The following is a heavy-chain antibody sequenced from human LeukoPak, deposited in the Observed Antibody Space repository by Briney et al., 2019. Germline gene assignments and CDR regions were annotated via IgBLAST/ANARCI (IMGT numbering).Heavy chain of an antibody. CDR1: GFTFSTYA. V-gene: IGHV3-30-3*01. CDR2: ISYDGSDK. J-gene: IGHJ4*02. CDR3: ARDRGDYGDHTLDY. D-gene: IGHD4-17*01. Sequence: PGRSLRLSCAASGFTFSTYALHWVRQAPGKGLEWEAVISYDGSDKYYADSVKGRFTISRDNSKNTLYLQMNSLRGEDTAVYYCARDRGDYGDHTLDYWGQGTLVTVSS.